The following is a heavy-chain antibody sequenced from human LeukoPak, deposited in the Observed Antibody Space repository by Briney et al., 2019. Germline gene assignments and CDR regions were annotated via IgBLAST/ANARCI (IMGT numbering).Heavy chain of an antibody. V-gene: IGHV1-69*01. D-gene: IGHD5-12*01. J-gene: IGHJ4*02. CDR2: IIPIFGTA. CDR3: AREGDIVATID. Sequence: SXKVSCKASGGTFSSYAISWVRQAPGQGLEWMGGIIPIFGTANYAQKFQGRVTITADESTSTAYMELSSLRPEDTAVYYCAREGDIVATIDWGQGTLVTVSS. CDR1: GGTFSSYA.